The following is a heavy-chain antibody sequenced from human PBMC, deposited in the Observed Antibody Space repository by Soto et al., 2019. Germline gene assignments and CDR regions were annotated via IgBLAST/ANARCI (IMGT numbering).Heavy chain of an antibody. J-gene: IGHJ5*02. D-gene: IGHD3-10*01. CDR1: CGSISSGGYY. V-gene: IGHV4-31*03. Sequence: PSETLSLTCTVSCGSISSGGYYWSWIRQHPGKGLEWIGYIYYSGSTYYNPSLKSRVTISVDTSKNQFSLKLSSVTAADTAVYYCARVFNYGAPWFDPWGQGTLVTVSS. CDR2: IYYSGST. CDR3: ARVFNYGAPWFDP.